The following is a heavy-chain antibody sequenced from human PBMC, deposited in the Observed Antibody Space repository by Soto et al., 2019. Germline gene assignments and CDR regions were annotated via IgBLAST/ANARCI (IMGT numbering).Heavy chain of an antibody. Sequence: QVQLVESGGGVVQPGRSLRLSCAASGFTFSSYGMHWVRQDPGKGLEWVTVISYDGSNKLYADSVKGRFTISRDNSKNTLYLQMNSLRAEDTAVYYCAKEGEYSGSPIFDYWGQGTLVTVSS. CDR2: ISYDGSNK. V-gene: IGHV3-30*18. CDR3: AKEGEYSGSPIFDY. J-gene: IGHJ4*02. D-gene: IGHD1-26*01. CDR1: GFTFSSYG.